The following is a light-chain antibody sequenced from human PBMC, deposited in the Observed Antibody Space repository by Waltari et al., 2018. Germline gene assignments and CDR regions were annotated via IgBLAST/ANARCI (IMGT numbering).Light chain of an antibody. J-gene: IGLJ2*01. V-gene: IGLV3-19*01. CDR2: GKN. Sequence: SSELTQDPAVSVALGQTVTITCQGASLRTSYASWYQQKSRQAPILVLFGKNKRPSGIPDRFSGYNSESTTSLTITGAQAEDEAEYYCSSRDSSASHVLFAGGTKLTVL. CDR3: SSRDSSASHVL. CDR1: SLRTSY.